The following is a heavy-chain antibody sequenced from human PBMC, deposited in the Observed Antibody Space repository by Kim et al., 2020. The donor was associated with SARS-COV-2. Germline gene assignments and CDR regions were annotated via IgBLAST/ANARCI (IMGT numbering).Heavy chain of an antibody. J-gene: IGHJ1*01. Sequence: GGSLRLSCAASGFTFSSYGMHWVRQAPGKGLEWVAVISYDGSNKYYVDSVKGRFTMSRDNSKNMLYLQMNSLRAEDTAVYYCVQDRGWLVEYFQHWGQGTLVTVSS. CDR3: VQDRGWLVEYFQH. CDR2: ISYDGSNK. D-gene: IGHD6-19*01. CDR1: GFTFSSYG. V-gene: IGHV3-30*18.